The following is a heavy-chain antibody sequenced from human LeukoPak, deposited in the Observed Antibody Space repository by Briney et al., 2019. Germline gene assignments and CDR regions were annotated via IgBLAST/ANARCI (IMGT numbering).Heavy chain of an antibody. CDR2: IYYSGST. V-gene: IGHV4-59*01. J-gene: IGHJ5*02. D-gene: IGHD3-22*01. CDR1: GGSISSYY. CDR3: ATSPRNYYDSSGYAGNWFDP. Sequence: SETLSLTCTVSGGSISSYYWSWIRQPPGKGLEWIGYIYYSGSTNYNPSLKSRVTISVDTSKNQFSPKLSSVTAADTAVYYCATSPRNYYDSSGYAGNWFDPWGQGTLVTVSS.